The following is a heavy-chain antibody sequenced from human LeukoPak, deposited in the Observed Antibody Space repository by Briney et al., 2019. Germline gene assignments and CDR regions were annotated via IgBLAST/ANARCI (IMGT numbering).Heavy chain of an antibody. V-gene: IGHV4-4*07. CDR3: ARDITIFGVGTFDY. CDR2: IYTSGST. J-gene: IGHJ4*02. CDR1: GGSISSYY. D-gene: IGHD3-3*01. Sequence: SETLSLTCTVSGGSISSYYWSWIRQPAGKGLEWIGRIYTSGSTNYNPSLMSRVTMSVDTSKNQFSLKLSSVTAADTAVYYCARDITIFGVGTFDYWGQGTLVTVSS.